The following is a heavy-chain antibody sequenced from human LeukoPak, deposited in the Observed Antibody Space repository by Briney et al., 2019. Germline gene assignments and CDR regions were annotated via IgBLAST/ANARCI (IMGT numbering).Heavy chain of an antibody. CDR1: GGTFSSYT. Sequence: SVKVSCKASGGTFSSYTISWVRQAPGQGLEWMGRIIPILGIANYAQKFQGRVTITADKSTSTAYMELSSLRSEDTAVYYCASNVGATRGINYYYMDVWGKGPRSPSP. J-gene: IGHJ6*03. V-gene: IGHV1-69*02. D-gene: IGHD1-26*01. CDR2: IIPILGIA. CDR3: ASNVGATRGINYYYMDV.